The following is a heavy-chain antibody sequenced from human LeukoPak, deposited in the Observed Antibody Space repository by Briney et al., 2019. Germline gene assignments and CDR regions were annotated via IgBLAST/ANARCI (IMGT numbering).Heavy chain of an antibody. D-gene: IGHD4-11*01. CDR2: IYYSGST. J-gene: IGHJ4*02. V-gene: IGHV4-59*08. CDR3: ARQGPLTTAVTTRTNPFDY. CDR1: ADSISSSY. Sequence: SETLSLICTVSADSISSSYWSWIRQPPGKGLEWIGYIYYSGSTNYNPSLKSRVTISVDTSKNQFSLKLNSVTAADTAVYYCARQGPLTTAVTTRTNPFDYWGQGTLVTVSS.